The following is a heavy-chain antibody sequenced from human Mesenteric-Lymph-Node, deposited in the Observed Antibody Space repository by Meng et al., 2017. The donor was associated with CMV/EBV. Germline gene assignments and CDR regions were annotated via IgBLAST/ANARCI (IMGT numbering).Heavy chain of an antibody. CDR2: INPNSGGT. V-gene: IGHV1-2*06. J-gene: IGHJ4*02. CDR1: GYTFTGYY. D-gene: IGHD6-13*01. CDR3: ARGPRLYSSSWYRLDY. Sequence: GYTFTGYYMHWVRQAPGQGLEWMGRINPNSGGTNYAQKFQGRVTMTRDTSISTAYMELSRLRSDDTAVYYCARGPRLYSSSWYRLDYWGQGTLVTVSS.